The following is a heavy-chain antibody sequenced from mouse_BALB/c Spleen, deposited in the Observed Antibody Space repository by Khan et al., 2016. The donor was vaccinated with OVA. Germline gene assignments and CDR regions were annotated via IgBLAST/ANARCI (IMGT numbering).Heavy chain of an antibody. CDR1: GFNIKDTY. J-gene: IGHJ2*01. CDR3: ARTKYYVYVNY. V-gene: IGHV14-3*02. D-gene: IGHD1-2*01. CDR2: IDPANGNT. Sequence: VQLKQSGAELVKPGASVKLSCTASGFNIKDTYMHWVKQRPEQGLEWIGRIDPANGNTKYDTKFQGKATITADTSSKTAYLQLSRLTSEDTAVYDCARTKYYVYVNYWGKGTTLTVSS.